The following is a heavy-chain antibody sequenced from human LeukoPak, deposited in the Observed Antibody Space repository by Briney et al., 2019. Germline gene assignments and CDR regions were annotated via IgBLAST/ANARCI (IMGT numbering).Heavy chain of an antibody. CDR1: GFTFSSYG. CDR2: IRYDGSNK. D-gene: IGHD2-2*01. CDR3: AKEGTYCSSTSCSRWFDP. J-gene: IGHJ5*02. V-gene: IGHV3-30*02. Sequence: GGSLRLSCAASGFTFSSYGMHWVRQAPGKGLEWVAFIRYDGSNKYYADSVKGRFTISRDNSKNTLYLQMNSLRAEDTAVYYCAKEGTYCSSTSCSRWFDPWGQGTLVTVSS.